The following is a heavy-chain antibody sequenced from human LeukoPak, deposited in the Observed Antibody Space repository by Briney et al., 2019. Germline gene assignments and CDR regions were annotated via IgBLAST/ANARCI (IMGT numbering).Heavy chain of an antibody. CDR2: IYYRGNT. J-gene: IGHJ4*02. Sequence: SETLSLTCTVSGDSIRNYYWSWIRQPPGKALEWIGYIYYRGNTNYNPSLKSRVIISIDTSKNQFSLRMSSVTAADTAVYFCARDSPPQYASSSAGFDYWGQGTLVTVSS. CDR1: GDSIRNYY. CDR3: ARDSPPQYASSSAGFDY. V-gene: IGHV4-59*01. D-gene: IGHD6-6*01.